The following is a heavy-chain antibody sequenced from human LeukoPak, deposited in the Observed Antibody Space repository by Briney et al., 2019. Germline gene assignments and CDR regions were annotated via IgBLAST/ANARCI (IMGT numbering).Heavy chain of an antibody. J-gene: IGHJ3*02. CDR1: GFTFSSYS. CDR2: ISSSSAYI. V-gene: IGHV3-21*01. CDR3: AKEMGDAFDI. D-gene: IGHD5-24*01. Sequence: KSGGSLRLSCAASGFTFSSYSMNWVRQAPGKGLEWVSFISSSSAYISYTDSVKGRFTISRDNAKNSLYLQMNNLRAEDTSVYYCAKEMGDAFDIWGQGTMVTVSS.